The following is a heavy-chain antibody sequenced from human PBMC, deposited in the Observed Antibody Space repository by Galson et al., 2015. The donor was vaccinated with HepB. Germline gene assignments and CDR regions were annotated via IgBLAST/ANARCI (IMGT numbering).Heavy chain of an antibody. CDR1: GGTFSSYA. Sequence: SVKVSCKASGGTFSSYAISWVRQAPGQGLEWMGGIIPIFGTANYAQKFQGRVTITADESTSTAYMELSSLRSEDTAVYYCARSYSSSWYWAPYNWFDPWGQGTLVTVSS. CDR3: ARSYSSSWYWAPYNWFDP. D-gene: IGHD6-13*01. V-gene: IGHV1-69*13. CDR2: IIPIFGTA. J-gene: IGHJ5*02.